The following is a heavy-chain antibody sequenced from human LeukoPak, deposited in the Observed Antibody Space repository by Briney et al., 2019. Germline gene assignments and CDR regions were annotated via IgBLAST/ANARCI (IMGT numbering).Heavy chain of an antibody. CDR2: ISTSGGST. J-gene: IGHJ4*02. CDR3: ARGGRSMSVY. CDR1: GFTFSTYE. D-gene: IGHD1-26*01. Sequence: PGGSLRLSCAASGFTFSTYEMSWVRHAPGKGLEWVSYISTSGGSTFYADSVKGRFTISRDNAKHSLFLQMNSLRAEDTAVYYCARGGRSMSVYWGQGALVTVSS. V-gene: IGHV3-48*03.